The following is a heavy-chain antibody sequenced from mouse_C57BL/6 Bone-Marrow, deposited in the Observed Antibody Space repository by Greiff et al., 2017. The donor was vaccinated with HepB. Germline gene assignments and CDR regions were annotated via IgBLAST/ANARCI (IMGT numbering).Heavy chain of an antibody. J-gene: IGHJ2*01. D-gene: IGHD1-1*01. CDR2: IDPSDSYT. V-gene: IGHV1-69*01. CDR3: ARWDYGSNYFDY. Sequence: VKLQQPGAELVMPGASVKLSCKASGYTFTSYWMHWVKQRPGQGLEWIGEIDPSDSYTNYNQKFKGKSTLTVDKSSSTAYMQLSSLTSEDSAVYYCARWDYGSNYFDYWGQGTTLTVSS. CDR1: GYTFTSYW.